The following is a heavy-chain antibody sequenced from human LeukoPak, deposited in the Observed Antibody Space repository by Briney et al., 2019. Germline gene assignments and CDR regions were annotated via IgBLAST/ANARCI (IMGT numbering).Heavy chain of an antibody. J-gene: IGHJ3*02. CDR1: GFTFSSYA. V-gene: IGHV3-64*01. D-gene: IGHD5-18*01. CDR3: ARGGYSYGYGAFDI. CDR2: ISSNGGST. Sequence: GGSLRLSCAASGFTFSSYAMHWVRQAPGKGLEYVSAISSNGGSTYYANSVKGRFTISRDNSKNTLYLQMGSLRAEDMAVYYCARGGYSYGYGAFDIWGQGTMVTVSS.